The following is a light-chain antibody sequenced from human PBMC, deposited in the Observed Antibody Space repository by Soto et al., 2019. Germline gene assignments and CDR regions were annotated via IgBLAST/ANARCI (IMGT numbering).Light chain of an antibody. CDR1: NSNMGRNY. CDR2: RND. V-gene: IGLV1-47*01. CDR3: AVWDSSLNGVA. Sequence: QSVLTQTPSASGTPGQRVTISCSGSNSNMGRNYVYWYQQVPGTAPKLLMYRNDVRPSGVPDRITGSKSGTSASLAISGLRSEDGADYYCAVWDSSLNGVAFGGGTKLTVL. J-gene: IGLJ2*01.